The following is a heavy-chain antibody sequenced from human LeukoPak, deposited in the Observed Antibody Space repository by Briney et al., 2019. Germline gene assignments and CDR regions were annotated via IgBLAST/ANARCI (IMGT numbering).Heavy chain of an antibody. V-gene: IGHV4-38-2*02. CDR2: IHYGGSP. CDR3: ARAITIFGVAPSWFDY. D-gene: IGHD3-3*01. CDR1: GYSINSGYY. J-gene: IGHJ4*02. Sequence: SETLSLTCTVSGYSINSGYYWGWIRQPPGKGLEWIGSIHYGGSPYYNPSLKSRVAIPVDMSKNQFSLKLSSVTAADTAVCYCARAITIFGVAPSWFDYWGQGTLVTVSS.